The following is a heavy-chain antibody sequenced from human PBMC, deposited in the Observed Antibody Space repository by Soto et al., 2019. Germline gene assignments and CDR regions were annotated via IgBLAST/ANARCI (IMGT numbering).Heavy chain of an antibody. CDR1: GFTFSGYS. D-gene: IGHD3-10*01. CDR3: AKKVNSGSGSQYFDY. Sequence: GGSLRLSCVASGFTFSGYSMSWVRQAPGKGLEWVSGFRAGGDDGTTYYADSVKGRFTISRDNSKNTLFLQMNSLRAEDTAIYYCAKKVNSGSGSQYFDYFGQGTPVTVSS. J-gene: IGHJ4*02. CDR2: FRAGGDDGTT. V-gene: IGHV3-23*01.